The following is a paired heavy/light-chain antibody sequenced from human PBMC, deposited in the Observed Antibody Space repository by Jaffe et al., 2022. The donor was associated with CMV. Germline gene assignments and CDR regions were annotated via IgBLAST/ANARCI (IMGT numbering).Light chain of an antibody. CDR1: SSNIGSNY. J-gene: IGLJ2*01. V-gene: IGLV1-47*01. CDR3: AAWDDSLSGPGV. CDR2: RNN. Sequence: QSVLTQPPSASGTPGQRVTISCSGSSSNIGSNYVYWYQQLPGTAPKLLIYRNNQRPSGVPDRFSGSKSGTSASLAISGLRSEDEADYYCAAWDDSLSGPGVFGGGTKLTVL.
Heavy chain of an antibody. D-gene: IGHD3-10*01. J-gene: IGHJ5*02. CDR3: ARDSSVRGGFDP. Sequence: QVQLVESGGGLVKPGGSLRLSCAASGFTFSDYYMSWIRQAPGKGLEWVSYISSSGSTIYYADSVKGRFTISRDNAKNSLYLQMNSLRAEDTAVYYCARDSSVRGGFDPWGQGTLVTVSS. CDR1: GFTFSDYY. V-gene: IGHV3-11*01. CDR2: ISSSGSTI.